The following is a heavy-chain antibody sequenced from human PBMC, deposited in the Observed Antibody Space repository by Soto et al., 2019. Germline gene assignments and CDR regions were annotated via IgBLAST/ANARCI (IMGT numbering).Heavy chain of an antibody. CDR2: MSPDSGNT. V-gene: IGHV1-8*01. CDR3: EGTTGY. J-gene: IGHJ4*02. CDR1: GYTFTDYD. Sequence: QVQVVQSRAEVKRPGASVRVSCKASGYTFTDYDINWVRQANGQGLEWMGWMSPDSGNTGSAQQFQGRVTMTRNTSLSTAYMELSSLRSEDTAVYYCEGTTGYWGQGTMVTVSS. D-gene: IGHD1-1*01.